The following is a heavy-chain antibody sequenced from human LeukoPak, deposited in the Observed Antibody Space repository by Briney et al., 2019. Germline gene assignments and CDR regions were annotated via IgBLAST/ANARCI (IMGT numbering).Heavy chain of an antibody. CDR3: ASDSGPYYDSSGYPYFDY. V-gene: IGHV4-4*07. CDR1: GASISNYY. J-gene: IGHJ4*02. Sequence: SETLSLTCTVSGASISNYYWSWIRQPAGKGLEWIGRIHTSGSTNYNPSLRRRVTMSLDTSRNQFSLRLTPVTAADTAVYYCASDSGPYYDSSGYPYFDYWGQGTLVAVSS. CDR2: IHTSGST. D-gene: IGHD3-22*01.